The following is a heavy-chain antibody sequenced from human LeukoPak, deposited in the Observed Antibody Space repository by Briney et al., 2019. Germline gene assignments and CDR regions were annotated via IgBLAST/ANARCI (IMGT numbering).Heavy chain of an antibody. J-gene: IGHJ6*02. Sequence: GRSLRLSCAASGFTFSSYAMHWVRQAPGKGLEWVAVISYDGSNKYYADSVKGRFTISRDNSKNTLYLQMNSLRAEDTAVYYCARDLSLGYSSSPDYYYYGMDVWGQGTTVTVSS. CDR2: ISYDGSNK. CDR3: ARDLSLGYSSSPDYYYYGMDV. D-gene: IGHD6-13*01. V-gene: IGHV3-30-3*01. CDR1: GFTFSSYA.